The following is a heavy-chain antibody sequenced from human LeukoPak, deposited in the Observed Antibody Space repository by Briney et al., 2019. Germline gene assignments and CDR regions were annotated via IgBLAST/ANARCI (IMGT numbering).Heavy chain of an antibody. V-gene: IGHV4-34*01. D-gene: IGHD4-23*01. Sequence: SETLSLTCPVYGGSFSGYYWSWIRQPPGKGLEWIGEINHSGSTNYNPSLKSRVTISVDTSKNQFSLKLSSVTAADTAVYYCASGIFYGGIREYYFDYWGQGTLVTVSS. J-gene: IGHJ4*02. CDR1: GGSFSGYY. CDR3: ASGIFYGGIREYYFDY. CDR2: INHSGST.